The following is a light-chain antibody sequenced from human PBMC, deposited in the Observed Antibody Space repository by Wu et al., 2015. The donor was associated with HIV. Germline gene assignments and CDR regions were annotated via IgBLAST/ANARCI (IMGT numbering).Light chain of an antibody. CDR1: QSVTNNY. V-gene: IGKV3-20*01. CDR3: QQYDRSPLT. J-gene: IGKJ4*01. Sequence: EAVLTQSPGTLSLSPEERVTLSCRATQSVTNNYLAWFQQKPGQAPRLLIYGASTRATGIPDRFSGSGSGTDFILTISRLEPEDFAVYYCQQYDRSPLTFGGGTKVEIK. CDR2: GAS.